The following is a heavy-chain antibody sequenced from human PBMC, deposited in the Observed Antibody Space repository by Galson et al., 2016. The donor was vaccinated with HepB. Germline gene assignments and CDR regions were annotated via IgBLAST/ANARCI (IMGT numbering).Heavy chain of an antibody. Sequence: SLRLSCAASGFTFSYYYMSWIRQAPGKGLEWVANIKQDGNKKEYVDSVKGRFTISRDNSKNTLYLHMSGLRAEDTAVYYCATENPGIAVAALDYWGQGTLVTVSS. CDR3: ATENPGIAVAALDY. CDR2: IKQDGNKK. V-gene: IGHV3-7*01. J-gene: IGHJ4*02. CDR1: GFTFSYYY. D-gene: IGHD6-19*01.